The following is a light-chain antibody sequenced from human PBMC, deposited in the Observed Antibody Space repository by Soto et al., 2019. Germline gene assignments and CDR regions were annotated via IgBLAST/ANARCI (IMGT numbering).Light chain of an antibody. J-gene: IGLJ2*01. V-gene: IGLV2-14*01. CDR2: DVS. CDR1: SSDVGGYHY. CDR3: SSYTRSSPVV. Sequence: QSALTQPTSVSGSPGQSITSSCTGTSSDVGGYHYVAWYQQHPGKAPKLMIYDVSNRPSAVSNRFSGSKSGNTASLTSSGLQAEDEAEYYCSSYTRSSPVVFVGGTKLTVL.